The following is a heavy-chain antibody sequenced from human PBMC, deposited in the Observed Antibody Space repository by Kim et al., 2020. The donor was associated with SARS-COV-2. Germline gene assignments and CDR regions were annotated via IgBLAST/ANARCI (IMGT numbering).Heavy chain of an antibody. V-gene: IGHV3-49*04. CDR3: TRSGYNYAVSRGNYF. J-gene: IGHJ4*01. D-gene: IGHD5-18*01. CDR1: GFTFGDYA. CDR2: IRGKADGGKT. Sequence: GGSLRLSCTASGFTFGDYAMSWVRQAPGKGLEWVGFIRGKADGGKTEYAATGKGRFTIARYDSKSIPYLQMNSPKTEATAYYYYTRSGYNYAVSRGNYF.